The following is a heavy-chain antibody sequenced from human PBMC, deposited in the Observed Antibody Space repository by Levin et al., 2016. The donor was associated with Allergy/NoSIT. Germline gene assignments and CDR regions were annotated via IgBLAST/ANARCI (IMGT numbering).Heavy chain of an antibody. D-gene: IGHD6-13*01. Sequence: WIRQPPGKGLEWVAVISYDGSNKYYADSVKGRFTISRDNSKNTLYLQMNSLRAEDTAVYYCAKIGSSWTPRYYYYYYGMDVWGQGTTVTVSS. CDR3: AKIGSSWTPRYYYYYYGMDV. V-gene: IGHV3-30*18. J-gene: IGHJ6*02. CDR2: ISYDGSNK.